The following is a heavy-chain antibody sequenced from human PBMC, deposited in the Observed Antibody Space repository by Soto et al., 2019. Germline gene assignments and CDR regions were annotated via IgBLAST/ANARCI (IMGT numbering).Heavy chain of an antibody. CDR3: ARRYGGNLDY. V-gene: IGHV4-59*08. D-gene: IGHD1-26*01. J-gene: IGHJ4*02. CDR2: IYYSGGT. Sequence: QVQLQESGPGLVKPSETLSLTCTVSGGSISSYYWSWIRQPPGKGLEWIGYIYYSGGTNYNPSLKSRITISVDSSKNHFSLKLSSVTAADSAVYYCARRYGGNLDYWGQGTLVTVSS. CDR1: GGSISSYY.